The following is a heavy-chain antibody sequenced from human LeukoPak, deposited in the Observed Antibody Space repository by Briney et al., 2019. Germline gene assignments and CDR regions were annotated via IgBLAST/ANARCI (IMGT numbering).Heavy chain of an antibody. CDR1: GFTFTSSA. D-gene: IGHD4-23*01. Sequence: SVKVSCKASGFTFTSSAVQWVRQARGQRHEWIGWIVVGSGNTNYAQKFQERVTITRDMSTSTAYMELSSLRSEDTAVYYCAAEGYGGNTDFDYWGQGTLVTVSS. J-gene: IGHJ4*02. CDR3: AAEGYGGNTDFDY. CDR2: IVVGSGNT. V-gene: IGHV1-58*01.